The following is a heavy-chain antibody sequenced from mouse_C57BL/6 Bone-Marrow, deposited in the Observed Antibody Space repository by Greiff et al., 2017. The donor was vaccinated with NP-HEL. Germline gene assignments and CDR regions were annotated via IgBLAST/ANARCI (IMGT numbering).Heavy chain of an antibody. CDR2: INPYNGGT. V-gene: IGHV1-19*01. J-gene: IGHJ4*01. D-gene: IGHD3-3*01. Sequence: VQLQQSGPVLVKPGASVKMSCKASGYTFTDYYMNWVKQSHGKSLEWIGVINPYNGGTSYNQKFKGKATLTVDKSSSTAYMELNSLTSEDSAVYYCAAGTGYYYAMDYWGQGTSVTGSS. CDR3: AAGTGYYYAMDY. CDR1: GYTFTDYY.